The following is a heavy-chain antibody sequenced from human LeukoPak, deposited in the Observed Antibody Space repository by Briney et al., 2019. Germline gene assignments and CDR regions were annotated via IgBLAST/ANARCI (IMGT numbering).Heavy chain of an antibody. Sequence: GGSLRLSCAASGFTFSSYGMHWVRQAPGKGLEWVSALGGSADDTYYADSVKGRFTISRDNSKNTVYLQMNSLRAEDAPVYSCAKDRISRDGMSNFDYWGRGPLVTVSS. D-gene: IGHD5-24*01. V-gene: IGHV3-23*01. CDR2: LGGSADDT. CDR1: GFTFSSYG. J-gene: IGHJ4*02. CDR3: AKDRISRDGMSNFDY.